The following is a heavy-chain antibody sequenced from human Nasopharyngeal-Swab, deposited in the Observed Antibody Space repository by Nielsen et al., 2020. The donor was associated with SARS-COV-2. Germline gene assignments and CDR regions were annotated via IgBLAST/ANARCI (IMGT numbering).Heavy chain of an antibody. Sequence: GGSLRLSCKGSGYSFISYWISWVRQMPGKGLEWMGRIDPSDSYTNYSPSFQGHVTISADKSISTAYLQWSSLKASDTAMYYCARSKGAQYSSGWYYYYYYMDVWGKGTTVTVSS. CDR2: IDPSDSYT. V-gene: IGHV5-10-1*01. CDR1: GYSFISYW. CDR3: ARSKGAQYSSGWYYYYYYMDV. D-gene: IGHD6-19*01. J-gene: IGHJ6*03.